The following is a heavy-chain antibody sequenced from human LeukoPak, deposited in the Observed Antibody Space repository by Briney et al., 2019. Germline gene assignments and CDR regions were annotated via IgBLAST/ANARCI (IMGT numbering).Heavy chain of an antibody. CDR3: SRATSSWRPFDY. V-gene: IGHV4-59*01. D-gene: IGHD6-13*01. CDR1: GGSISSYY. CDR2: IYYSGST. J-gene: IGHJ4*02. Sequence: SETLSLTYTVSGGSISSYYWSWIRQPPGKGLEWIGYIYYSGSTNYNPSLKSRLTISVDTSKNQFSLKLTSVTAADTAVYYCSRATSSWRPFDYWGQGALVTVSS.